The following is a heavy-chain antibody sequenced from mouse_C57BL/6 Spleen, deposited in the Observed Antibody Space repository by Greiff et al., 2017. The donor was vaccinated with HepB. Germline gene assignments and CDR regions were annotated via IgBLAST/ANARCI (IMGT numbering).Heavy chain of an antibody. Sequence: VQLVESGAELARPGASVKMSCKASGYTFTSYTMHWVKQRPGQGLEWIGYINPSSGYTKYNQKFKDKATLTADKSSSTAYMQLSSLTSEDSAVYYCARRYDYDGFAYWGQGTLVTVSA. CDR3: ARRYDYDGFAY. CDR2: INPSSGYT. D-gene: IGHD2-4*01. J-gene: IGHJ3*01. CDR1: GYTFTSYT. V-gene: IGHV1-4*01.